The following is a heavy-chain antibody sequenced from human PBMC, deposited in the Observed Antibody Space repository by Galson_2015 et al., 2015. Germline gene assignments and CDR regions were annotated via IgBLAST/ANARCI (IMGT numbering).Heavy chain of an antibody. J-gene: IGHJ4*02. CDR2: IYSGGST. D-gene: IGHD6-19*01. CDR3: AKDLTLFGSGWKYYFDY. CDR1: GFTVSSNY. V-gene: IGHV3-53*01. Sequence: SLRLSCAASGFTVSSNYMSWVRQAPGKGLEWVSVIYSGGSTYYADSVKGRFTISRDNSKNTLYLQMNSLRAEDTAVYYCAKDLTLFGSGWKYYFDYWGQGTLVTVSS.